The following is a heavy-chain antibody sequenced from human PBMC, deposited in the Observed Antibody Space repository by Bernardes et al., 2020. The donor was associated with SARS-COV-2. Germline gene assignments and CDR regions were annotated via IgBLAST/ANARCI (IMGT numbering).Heavy chain of an antibody. CDR2: LSASGPFL. CDR3: AREYTYGFDS. D-gene: IGHD5-18*01. J-gene: IGHJ4*02. V-gene: IGHV3-21*01. CDR1: GFTFSSNT. Sequence: VEALFLSCAASGFTFSSNTMNWVRQAPGKGLAWVSSLSASGPFLYYADSVRGRFTISRDNAKNSVYLQMNSLRAEDTAVYYCAREYTYGFDSWGQGTLVTVSP.